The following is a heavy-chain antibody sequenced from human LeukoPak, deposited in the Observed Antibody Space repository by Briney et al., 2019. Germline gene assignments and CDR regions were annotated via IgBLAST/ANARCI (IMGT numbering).Heavy chain of an antibody. D-gene: IGHD3-22*01. Sequence: GGSLRLSCAASGFTFSSYWMHWVRQAPGKGLVWVSRSNSDGSSTNYADSVKGRFTISRDNAKNTLYLQMNSLRAEDTAVYYCARDVKDYYDSSAPFDPWGQGTLVTVSS. CDR2: SNSDGSST. J-gene: IGHJ5*02. V-gene: IGHV3-74*01. CDR3: ARDVKDYYDSSAPFDP. CDR1: GFTFSSYW.